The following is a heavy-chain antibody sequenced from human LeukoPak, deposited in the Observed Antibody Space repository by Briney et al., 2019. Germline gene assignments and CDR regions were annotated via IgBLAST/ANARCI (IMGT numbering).Heavy chain of an antibody. D-gene: IGHD4-17*01. CDR1: GGSISSSSYY. V-gene: IGHV4-39*01. Sequence: PSETQSLTCTVSGGSISSSSYYWGWIRQPPGKGLEWIASIYYSESTSYNPSLKSRVTISVDTSKNQFSLKLSSVTAADTAVFYCARAPTVTFFDYWGQGSLVTVSS. CDR2: IYYSEST. CDR3: ARAPTVTFFDY. J-gene: IGHJ4*02.